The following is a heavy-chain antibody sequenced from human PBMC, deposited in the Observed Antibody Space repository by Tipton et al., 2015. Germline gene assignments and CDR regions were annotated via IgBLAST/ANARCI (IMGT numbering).Heavy chain of an antibody. CDR2: ISHSGNT. V-gene: IGHV4-38-2*01. D-gene: IGHD4-23*01. J-gene: IGHJ4*02. Sequence: TLSLTCAVSGESFSKYYWSWIRQSPGKGLEWIGSISHSGNTYYNPSLKSRVTMSRDTSKNQFSLKMSSVTASDTAVYYCARARGRHGGLFDSWGQGILVTVSS. CDR1: GESFSKYY. CDR3: ARARGRHGGLFDS.